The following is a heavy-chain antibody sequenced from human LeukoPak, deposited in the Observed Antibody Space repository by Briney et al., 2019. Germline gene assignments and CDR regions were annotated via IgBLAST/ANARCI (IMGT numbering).Heavy chain of an antibody. CDR2: IIPILGIA. J-gene: IGHJ4*02. CDR1: GGTFSSYA. V-gene: IGHV1-69*04. Sequence: SVKVSCKASGGTFSSYAISWVRQAPGRGLEWMGRIIPILGIANYAQKFQGRVTITADKSTSTAYMKLSSLRSEDTAVYYCARGGGTFGDYWGQGTLVTVSS. CDR3: ARGGGTFGDY. D-gene: IGHD1-7*01.